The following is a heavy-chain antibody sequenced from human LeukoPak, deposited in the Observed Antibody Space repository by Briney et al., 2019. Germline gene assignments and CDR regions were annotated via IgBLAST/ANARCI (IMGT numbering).Heavy chain of an antibody. D-gene: IGHD1-7*01. CDR2: IIPIFGTA. CDR3: ARDYVLGGTGTPFDP. Sequence: ASVKVSCKASGGTFSSYAISWVRQAPGQGLEWMGGIIPIFGTANYAQKFQGRVTITTDESTSTAYMELSSLRSEDTAVYYCARDYVLGGTGTPFDPWGQGTLVTVSS. J-gene: IGHJ5*02. CDR1: GGTFSSYA. V-gene: IGHV1-69*05.